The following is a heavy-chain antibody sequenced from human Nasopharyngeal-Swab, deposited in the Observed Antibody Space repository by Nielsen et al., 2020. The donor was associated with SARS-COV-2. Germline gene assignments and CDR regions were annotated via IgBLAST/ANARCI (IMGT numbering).Heavy chain of an antibody. CDR1: GFTFSDYY. J-gene: IGHJ4*02. Sequence: GESLKISCAASGFTFSDYYMSWVRQAPGKGLEWVSYISSSGSTIYYADSVKGRLTISRDNAKYSLYLQMNSMRAEDTAVYYCARDRPSYCGGDCYSVGFDYWGQGTLVTVSS. D-gene: IGHD2-21*02. CDR3: ARDRPSYCGGDCYSVGFDY. CDR2: ISSSGSTI. V-gene: IGHV3-11*01.